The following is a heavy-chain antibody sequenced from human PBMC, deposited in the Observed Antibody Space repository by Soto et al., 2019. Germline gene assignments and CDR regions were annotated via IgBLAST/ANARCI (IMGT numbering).Heavy chain of an antibody. J-gene: IGHJ3*02. V-gene: IGHV1-8*01. CDR2: MNPNSGNT. Sequence: SEQVSCKASGYTFTNDDINLVRQATGQGLEWMGWMNPNSGNTGYAQKCQGRVTMARNTTKSTAYMELSSLSSEDMAVYYCARQSRWYQLPATGFVDIWGQGTMVTVSS. CDR3: ARQSRWYQLPATGFVDI. CDR1: GYTFTNDD. D-gene: IGHD2-2*01.